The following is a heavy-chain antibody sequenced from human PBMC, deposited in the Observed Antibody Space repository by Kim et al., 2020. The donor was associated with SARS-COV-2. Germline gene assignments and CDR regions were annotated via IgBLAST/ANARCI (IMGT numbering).Heavy chain of an antibody. CDR3: ARGTYYYDSSGSDAFDI. Sequence: VKGRFTISRDNAKNSLYLQMNSLRAEDTAVYYCARGTYYYDSSGSDAFDIWGQGTMVTVSS. D-gene: IGHD3-22*01. J-gene: IGHJ3*02. V-gene: IGHV3-21*01.